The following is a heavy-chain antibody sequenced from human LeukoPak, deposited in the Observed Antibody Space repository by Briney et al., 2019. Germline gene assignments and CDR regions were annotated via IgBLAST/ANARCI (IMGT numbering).Heavy chain of an antibody. D-gene: IGHD1-14*01. CDR1: GYIFNDYD. J-gene: IGHJ3*02. Sequence: GASVKVSCKASGYIFNDYDINWVRQAAGQGPEWMGWMNPNSGNTGYAQKFQGRITMTRDTSITTAYMELSGLMPEDTAVYYCAIEPTRGRAGYNPFDIWGQGTMVTVSS. V-gene: IGHV1-8*01. CDR3: AIEPTRGRAGYNPFDI. CDR2: MNPNSGNT.